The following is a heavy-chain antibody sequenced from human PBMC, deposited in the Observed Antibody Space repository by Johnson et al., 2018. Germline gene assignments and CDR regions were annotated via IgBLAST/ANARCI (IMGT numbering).Heavy chain of an antibody. V-gene: IGHV4-4*02. D-gene: IGHD3/OR15-3a*01. CDR3: ARLMISPAGTFAGLVISHGAFDI. Sequence: QVQLQESGPGLVKPSGTLSLTCAVFGGSIRTSNWWSWVRQPPGKGLEGIGDVSHSESTNYNPSLQSRLTVSIDTSRNSLYLNLESVTAADTAVYYCARLMISPAGTFAGLVISHGAFDIWGQGTMVTVSS. CDR1: GGSIRTSNW. CDR2: VSHSEST. J-gene: IGHJ3*02.